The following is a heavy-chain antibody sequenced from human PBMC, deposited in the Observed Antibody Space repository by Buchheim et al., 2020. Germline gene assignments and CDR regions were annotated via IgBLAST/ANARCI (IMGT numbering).Heavy chain of an antibody. J-gene: IGHJ4*02. CDR1: GYTFTSYY. Sequence: QVQLVQSGAEVKKPGASVKVSCKASGYTFTSYYMHWVRQAPGQGLEWMGIINPSGGSTSYAQKFQGRVTMTRDTSTSTVYIELSSLSSEDTAVYYCAREASDFGVVWSFDYWGQGTL. D-gene: IGHD3-3*01. V-gene: IGHV1-46*01. CDR2: INPSGGST. CDR3: AREASDFGVVWSFDY.